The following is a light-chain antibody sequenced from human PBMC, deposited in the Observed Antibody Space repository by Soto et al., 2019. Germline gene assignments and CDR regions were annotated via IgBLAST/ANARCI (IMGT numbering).Light chain of an antibody. CDR3: CSYAGSSTWV. CDR1: SSDIGDYNY. J-gene: IGLJ3*02. CDR2: EVS. V-gene: IGLV2-23*02. Sequence: QSALTQPASVSGSPGQSITISCTGTSSDIGDYNYVSWYQQYPGKAPKLMIYEVSHRPSGVSNRFSGSKSGNTASLTISGLQAEDEADYYCCSYAGSSTWVFGGGTKLTVL.